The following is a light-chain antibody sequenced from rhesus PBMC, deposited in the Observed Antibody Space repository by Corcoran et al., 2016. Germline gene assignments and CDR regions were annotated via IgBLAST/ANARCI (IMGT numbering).Light chain of an antibody. CDR3: QQHNSYPRT. J-gene: IGKJ1*01. Sequence: DIQMTQSPSSLSASVGDRVTITCQASQGISSWLAWYQQKPGKDPKLLIYAAYSLQSGVPSRFSGSVAETDFTLTISSLQPEDFATYYCQQHNSYPRTFGQGTKVEIK. CDR1: QGISSW. V-gene: IGKV1-33*02. CDR2: AAY.